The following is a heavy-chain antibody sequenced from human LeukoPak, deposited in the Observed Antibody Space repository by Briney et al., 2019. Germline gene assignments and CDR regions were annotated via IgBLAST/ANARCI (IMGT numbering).Heavy chain of an antibody. V-gene: IGHV4-39*02. Sequence: PSETLSLTCSVSGASITSGTNCWGWIRQSPGKGLEWIGNTHYNGNTYYNPSLKSRVTISQDTSKNHFSLYLSSVTAADTAVYYCARLPTGFPNWLDLWGQGILVTVSS. CDR2: THYNGNT. D-gene: IGHD4-17*01. CDR3: ARLPTGFPNWLDL. CDR1: GASITSGTNC. J-gene: IGHJ5*02.